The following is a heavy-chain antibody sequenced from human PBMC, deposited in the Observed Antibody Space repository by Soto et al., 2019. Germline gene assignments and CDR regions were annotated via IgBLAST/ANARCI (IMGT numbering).Heavy chain of an antibody. Sequence: EVQLVESGGGLVQPGRSLRLSCVASGFTADDYAMQWVRQAPGKGLEWVSGISSNSDTIDCADSVKGRFTISRDKAKNSLFLQMNRLRPEDTALYYCAKDMKWGGMTTIHYFDSWGQGTLVTVSS. D-gene: IGHD4-17*01. CDR2: ISSNSDTI. CDR3: AKDMKWGGMTTIHYFDS. V-gene: IGHV3-9*02. CDR1: GFTADDYA. J-gene: IGHJ4*02.